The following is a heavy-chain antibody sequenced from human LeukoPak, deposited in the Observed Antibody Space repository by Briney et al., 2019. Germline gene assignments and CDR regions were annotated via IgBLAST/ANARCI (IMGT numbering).Heavy chain of an antibody. CDR3: ARLVTMIVDWFDP. D-gene: IGHD3-22*01. J-gene: IGHJ5*02. Sequence: SETLSLTCTVSGGSISSSSYYWGWIRQPPGKGLEWIGSIYYSGSTYYNPSLKSRVTISVDTSKNQFSLKLSSVTAADTAVYYCARLVTMIVDWFDPWGQGTLVTVSS. CDR1: GGSISSSSYY. V-gene: IGHV4-39*01. CDR2: IYYSGST.